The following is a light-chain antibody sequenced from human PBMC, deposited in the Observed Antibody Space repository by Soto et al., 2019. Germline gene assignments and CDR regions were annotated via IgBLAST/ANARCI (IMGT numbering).Light chain of an antibody. J-gene: IGKJ1*01. Sequence: DIQMTQSPYSLSASVGDRVTITCRASQSLGWYLHWHQQKPGKAPKVLIYAASSVQSGVPSRFSGSGSGTDFTLTISSLKPEDCATYYCQQSFSALCTFVQGTKVEIK. V-gene: IGKV1-39*01. CDR1: QSLGWY. CDR2: AAS. CDR3: QQSFSALCT.